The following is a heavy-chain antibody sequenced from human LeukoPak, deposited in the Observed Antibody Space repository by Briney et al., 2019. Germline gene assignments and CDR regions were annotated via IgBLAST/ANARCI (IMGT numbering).Heavy chain of an antibody. V-gene: IGHV3-66*01. D-gene: IGHD3-10*01. J-gene: IGHJ4*02. CDR2: IYTGGDT. Sequence: GGSLRLSCAASGFTVSSNYMSWVRQAPGKGLEWVSGIYTGGDTYYADSVKDRFTISRDNSKNTLYLQMNSLRAEDTAVYYCTKGLWAGVSAAWDWGQGTLVTVSS. CDR3: TKGLWAGVSAAWD. CDR1: GFTVSSNY.